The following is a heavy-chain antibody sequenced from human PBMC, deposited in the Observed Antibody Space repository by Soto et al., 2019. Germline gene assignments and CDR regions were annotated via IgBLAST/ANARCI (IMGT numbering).Heavy chain of an antibody. V-gene: IGHV1-58*01. CDR1: GFTFSNSA. CDR2: IIIGSGNT. D-gene: IGHD2-21*02. CDR3: AAEIYSHGDCCQFDH. J-gene: IGHJ4*02. Sequence: SVKVSCKTSGFTFSNSAVQWVRQARGQPLEWIGWIIIGSGNTKYLQNLQGRITITRDTSTGTVYMELSSLRSEDTAVYYCAAEIYSHGDCCQFDHWGQGTVVNVSS.